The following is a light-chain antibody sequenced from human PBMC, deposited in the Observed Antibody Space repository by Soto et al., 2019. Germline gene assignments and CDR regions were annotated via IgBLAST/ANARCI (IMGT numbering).Light chain of an antibody. J-gene: IGKJ1*01. CDR2: WAS. Sequence: DIVMTQSPDSLAVSLGERATINCKSSQSVLYSSNNKNYLAWYQQKPGQPPKLLIYWASTRESGVPDRFSGSGSGTDFSVTISILQAEDVAVYYCQLYYSTPPTFGQGTKVEIK. CDR1: QSVLYSSNNKNY. V-gene: IGKV4-1*01. CDR3: QLYYSTPPT.